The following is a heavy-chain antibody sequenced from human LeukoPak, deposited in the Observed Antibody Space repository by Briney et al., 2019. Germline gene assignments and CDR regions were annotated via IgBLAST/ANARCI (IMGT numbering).Heavy chain of an antibody. Sequence: SETLSLTCTVSGDSISSGGFYWGWIRQPPGKGLEWIGSIYYSGSTYYNPSLKSRVTISVDTSKNQFSLKLSSVTAADTAVYYYAKEGMWIAATRGFIDYWGQGTLVTVSS. CDR1: GDSISSGGFY. J-gene: IGHJ4*02. CDR3: AKEGMWIAATRGFIDY. CDR2: IYYSGST. D-gene: IGHD6-13*01. V-gene: IGHV4-39*07.